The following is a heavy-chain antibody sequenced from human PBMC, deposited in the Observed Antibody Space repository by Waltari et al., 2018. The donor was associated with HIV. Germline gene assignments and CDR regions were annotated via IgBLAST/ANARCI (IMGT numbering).Heavy chain of an antibody. CDR2: INSDGSTR. V-gene: IGHV3-74*01. CDR3: ARASHYIEFSTFDGDYYFDL. Sequence: VQLVESGGGSIKTGGSLRLSCAGSGFSVRNHWMAWVRQGPGKGLVGVARINSDGSTRNDAEAVKCRLLISRDNSRNTVYLQVNSAKVEDTAVYFCARASHYIEFSTFDGDYYFDLWGRGTRVAVSS. CDR1: GFSVRNHW. D-gene: IGHD3-9*01. J-gene: IGHJ4*02.